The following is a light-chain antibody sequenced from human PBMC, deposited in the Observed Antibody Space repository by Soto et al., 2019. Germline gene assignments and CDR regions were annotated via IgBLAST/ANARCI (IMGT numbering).Light chain of an antibody. CDR3: QHYGGSPLYT. J-gene: IGKJ2*01. CDR1: QTFTSSH. Sequence: IVLTQSPGTLSLSPGERATLSCRASQTFTSSHLAWYQQKPGQAPRLLIYDTSRRATGIPDRFSGSASGTDFTLLVSRLEPEDFAVYYCQHYGGSPLYTFGQGTKMEIK. V-gene: IGKV3-20*01. CDR2: DTS.